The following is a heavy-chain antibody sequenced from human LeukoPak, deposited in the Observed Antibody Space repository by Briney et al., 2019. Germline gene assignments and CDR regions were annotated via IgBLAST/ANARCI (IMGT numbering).Heavy chain of an antibody. Sequence: GGSLRLSCAASGFTFSSYSMNWVRQAPGKGLEWVSSTSSSSSYIYYADSVKGRFTISRDNAKNSLYLQMNSLRAEDTAVYYCAREGYYDISGYQNFDYWGQGTLVTVSS. CDR3: AREGYYDISGYQNFDY. J-gene: IGHJ4*02. D-gene: IGHD3-22*01. CDR1: GFTFSSYS. V-gene: IGHV3-21*01. CDR2: TSSSSSYI.